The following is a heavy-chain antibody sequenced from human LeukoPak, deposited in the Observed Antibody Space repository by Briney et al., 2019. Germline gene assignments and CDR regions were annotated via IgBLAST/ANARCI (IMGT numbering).Heavy chain of an antibody. CDR1: GFTFSSYA. J-gene: IGHJ6*01. CDR3: AKYFEAMAHYYYYYGMNV. CDR2: ISGGGDYT. Sequence: GGSLRLSCAASGFTFSSYAMSWVRQAPGKGLEWVSAISGGGDYTYYADSVRGRFTISRDDSKSTLYLQMYSLRAEDTAVYYCAKYFEAMAHYYYYYGMNVWGQGTTVTVSS. D-gene: IGHD5-18*01. V-gene: IGHV3-23*01.